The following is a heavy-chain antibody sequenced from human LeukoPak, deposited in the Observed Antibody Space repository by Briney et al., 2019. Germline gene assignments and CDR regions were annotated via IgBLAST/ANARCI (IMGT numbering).Heavy chain of an antibody. J-gene: IGHJ3*02. CDR2: IRYDESEK. CDR1: GFTFSSHW. D-gene: IGHD2-21*02. Sequence: PGGSLRLSCVVSGFTFSSHWMNLVRPAPGKGLEWVASIRYDESEKYYVNSVKGRFTISRDNAKNTLYLQMNSLRAEDTAVYYCAKDFEVTAPDAFDIWGQGTMVTVSS. CDR3: AKDFEVTAPDAFDI. V-gene: IGHV3-7*03.